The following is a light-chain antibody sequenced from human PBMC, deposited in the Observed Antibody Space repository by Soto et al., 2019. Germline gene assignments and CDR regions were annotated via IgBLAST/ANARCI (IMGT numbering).Light chain of an antibody. V-gene: IGLV2-23*01. CDR2: EGS. CDR3: SSYAGSGTFYV. Sequence: QSITISCTGTSSDVGSYNLVSWYQQHPGKAPKLMIYEGSKRPSGVSSRFSGSKSGNTASLTISGLQAEDEADYYCSSYAGSGTFYVFGTGTKVTVL. J-gene: IGLJ1*01. CDR1: SSDVGSYNL.